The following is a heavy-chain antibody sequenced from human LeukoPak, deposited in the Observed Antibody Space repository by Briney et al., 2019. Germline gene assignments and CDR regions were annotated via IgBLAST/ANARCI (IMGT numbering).Heavy chain of an antibody. CDR1: GYTFTSYD. J-gene: IGHJ5*02. CDR2: MNPNSGNT. V-gene: IGHV1-8*01. D-gene: IGHD6-19*01. Sequence: GASVKVSCKASGYTFTSYDINWVRQATGQGLEWMGWMNPNSGNTGYAQKFQGRVTMTRNTSISTAYMELSSLRSEDTAVYYCAKNGWVGQADWFDPWGQGTLVTVSS. CDR3: AKNGWVGQADWFDP.